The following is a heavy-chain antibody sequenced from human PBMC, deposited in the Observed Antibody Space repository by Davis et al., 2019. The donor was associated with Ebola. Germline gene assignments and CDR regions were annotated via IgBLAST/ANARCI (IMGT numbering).Heavy chain of an antibody. D-gene: IGHD6-13*01. J-gene: IGHJ4*02. CDR1: GGSISNNSYY. Sequence: PSETLSLTCTVSGGSISNNSYYWGWIRQPPGKGLEWIASIYFSGTTYYNPSLKSRVSISLNMSKKEVSLKLSSVTAANTAVYYCARPPSGYSSSWYYFDYWGQGALVTVSS. CDR3: ARPPSGYSSSWYYFDY. CDR2: IYFSGTT. V-gene: IGHV4-39*01.